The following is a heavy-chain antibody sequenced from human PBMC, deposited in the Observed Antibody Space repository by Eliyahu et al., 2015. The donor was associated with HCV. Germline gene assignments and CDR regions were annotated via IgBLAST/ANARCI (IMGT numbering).Heavy chain of an antibody. CDR2: ISSSSSYI. CDR1: GFPFXXYX. CDR3: ARDHRLEWFGASYGMDV. Sequence: EVQLVESGGGLVKPGGSLRLSXAAXGFPFXXYXMNWVRQAPGKGLEWVSSISSSSSYIYYADPVKGRFTISRDNAKNSLYLQMNSLRAEDTAVYYCARDHRLEWFGASYGMDVWGQGTTVTVSS. V-gene: IGHV3-21*01. J-gene: IGHJ6*02. D-gene: IGHD3-3*01.